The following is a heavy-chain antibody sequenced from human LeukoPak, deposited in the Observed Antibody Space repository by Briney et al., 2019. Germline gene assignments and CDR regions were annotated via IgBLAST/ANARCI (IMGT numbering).Heavy chain of an antibody. J-gene: IGHJ4*02. D-gene: IGHD3-22*01. CDR1: GYTFTGYY. Sequence: GASVKVSCKASGYTFTGYYMHWVRQAPGQGLEWMGWINPNSGGTNYAQKFQGRVTMTRDTSISTAYMELSRLRSDDTAVYYCARAEHDSSGYYYPVTGPFDYWGQGTLVTVSS. CDR2: INPNSGGT. V-gene: IGHV1-2*02. CDR3: ARAEHDSSGYYYPVTGPFDY.